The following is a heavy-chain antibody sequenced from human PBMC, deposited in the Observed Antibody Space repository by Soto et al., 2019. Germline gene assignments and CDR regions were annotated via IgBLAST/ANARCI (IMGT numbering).Heavy chain of an antibody. V-gene: IGHV3-15*05. Sequence: IRQATGKGLEWVGRIKIKTDGGTADYAAPVKGRFTISRDDSNKMVYLQLHSLKTEATPVYSCSVDAGDWGQGCLIT. CDR2: IKIKTDGGTA. J-gene: IGHJ4*02. CDR3: SVDAGD.